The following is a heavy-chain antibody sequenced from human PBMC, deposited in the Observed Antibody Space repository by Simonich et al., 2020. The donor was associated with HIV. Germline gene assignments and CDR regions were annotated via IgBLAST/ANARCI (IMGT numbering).Heavy chain of an antibody. V-gene: IGHV4-34*01. J-gene: IGHJ3*02. D-gene: IGHD3-10*01. CDR2: STYSGRT. Sequence: QVQLQQWGAGLLKSSETLSLTCAVYGGSFSGYYWSWIRQPPGKGLAWLGESTYSGRTNHNPSLKSRVTISVDTSKSQFSLKLKSVTAADTAVYYCAREVGYYPPHLEENNAFDIWGQGTMVTVSS. CDR3: AREVGYYPPHLEENNAFDI. CDR1: GGSFSGYY.